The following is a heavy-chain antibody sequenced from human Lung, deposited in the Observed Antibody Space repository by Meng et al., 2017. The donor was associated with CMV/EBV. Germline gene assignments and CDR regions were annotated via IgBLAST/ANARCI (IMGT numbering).Heavy chain of an antibody. CDR2: IWYDGSNK. CDR1: GFTFSSYG. CDR3: AKARRALAH. D-gene: IGHD4/OR15-4a*01. J-gene: IGHJ4*02. Sequence: GGSPRLSCAASGFTFSSYGMHWVRQAPGKGLEWVAVIWYDGSNKYYADSVKGRFTISRDNSKNTLYLQMNSLRAEDTAVYYCAKARRALAHWGQGTLVTVSS. V-gene: IGHV3-33*06.